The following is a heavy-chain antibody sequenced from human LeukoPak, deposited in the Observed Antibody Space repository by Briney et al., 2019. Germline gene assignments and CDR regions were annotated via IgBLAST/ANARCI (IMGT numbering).Heavy chain of an antibody. Sequence: ASVKVSCKASGYTFTGYFIHWVRQAPGQGLEWMGWINPNNGGTNYAQKFQGRVTMTRDTSISTAYMELSRLRSDDTAVYYCAREAVNWNDNRVTQGAFDIWGQGTMVTVSS. V-gene: IGHV1-2*02. CDR2: INPNNGGT. J-gene: IGHJ3*02. CDR3: AREAVNWNDNRVTQGAFDI. D-gene: IGHD1-1*01. CDR1: GYTFTGYF.